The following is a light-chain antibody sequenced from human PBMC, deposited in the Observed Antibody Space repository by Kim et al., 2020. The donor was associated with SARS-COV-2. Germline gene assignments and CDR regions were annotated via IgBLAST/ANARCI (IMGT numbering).Light chain of an antibody. CDR1: SSDVGGYNY. CDR3: CSYAGSYTYV. CDR2: DVS. Sequence: QSALTQPRSVSGSPGQSVTISCTGTSSDVGGYNYDSWYQQHPGKAPKLMIYDVSKRPSGVPDRFSCSKSGNTASLTISGLQAEDEADYYCCSYAGSYTYVFGTGTKVTVL. J-gene: IGLJ1*01. V-gene: IGLV2-11*01.